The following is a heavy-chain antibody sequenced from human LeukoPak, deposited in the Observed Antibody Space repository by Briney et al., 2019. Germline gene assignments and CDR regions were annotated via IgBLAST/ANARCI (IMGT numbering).Heavy chain of an antibody. CDR2: IYSSGST. J-gene: IGHJ4*02. CDR3: ARHFSVPYFDY. D-gene: IGHD5/OR15-5a*01. V-gene: IGHV4-59*08. CDR1: GGSISSYY. Sequence: SETLSLTCTVSGGSISSYYWSWIRQPPGKGLERIGYIYSSGSTNYNPSLKSRVTISVDTSKNQFSLRLTSVTAADSAVYYCARHFSVPYFDYWGQGTLVTVSS.